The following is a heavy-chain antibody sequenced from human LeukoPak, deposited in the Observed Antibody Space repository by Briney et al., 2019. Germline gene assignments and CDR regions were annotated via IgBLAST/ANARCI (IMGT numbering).Heavy chain of an antibody. D-gene: IGHD6-13*01. J-gene: IGHJ5*02. V-gene: IGHV1-69*04. CDR2: IIPILGIA. Sequence: GASVKVSCKASGGTFSSYAISWVRQAPGQGLEWMGRIIPILGIANYAQKFQGRVTITADKSTSTAYMELSSLRSEDTAVYYCARDPGRRAAAGTINWFDPWGQGTLVTVSS. CDR1: GGTFSSYA. CDR3: ARDPGRRAAAGTINWFDP.